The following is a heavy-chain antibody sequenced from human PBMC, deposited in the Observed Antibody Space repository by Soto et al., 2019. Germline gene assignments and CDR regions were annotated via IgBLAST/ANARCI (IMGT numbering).Heavy chain of an antibody. CDR2: IWYDGSNK. CDR3: ARDSVLYGDYVLYFDL. D-gene: IGHD4-17*01. Sequence: QVQLVESGGGVVQPGRSLRLSCAASGFTFSSYGMHWVRQAPGKGLGWVAVIWYDGSNKYYADSVKGRFTISRDNSKNTLYLQMNSLRAEDTAVYYCARDSVLYGDYVLYFDLWGRGTLVTVSS. J-gene: IGHJ2*01. V-gene: IGHV3-33*01. CDR1: GFTFSSYG.